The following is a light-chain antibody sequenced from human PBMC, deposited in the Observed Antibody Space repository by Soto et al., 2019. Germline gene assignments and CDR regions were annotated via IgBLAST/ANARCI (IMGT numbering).Light chain of an antibody. V-gene: IGKV1-8*01. CDR1: QGISSY. Sequence: AIRMTQAPCSLSASTGGRGTITCLASQGISSYLAWYQQKPGKAPKLLIYAASTLQSGVPARFSGSGSGTDFTLTISCLQSEDFATYYCQQYYSYPINCGQGTRPEIK. CDR2: AAS. CDR3: QQYYSYPIN. J-gene: IGKJ5*01.